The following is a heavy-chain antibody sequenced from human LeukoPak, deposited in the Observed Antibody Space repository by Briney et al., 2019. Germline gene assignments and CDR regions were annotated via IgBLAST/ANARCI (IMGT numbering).Heavy chain of an antibody. CDR2: INPNNGDT. D-gene: IGHD3-10*01. CDR3: AREDYYGSGDTSY. J-gene: IGHJ4*02. CDR1: GYIFTTYF. Sequence: ASVKVSCKASGYIFTTYFIHWVRQAPGQGLEWMGWINPNNGDTNYVQKFQGRVTMTRDTSISTAYMELTRLRSDDTAVYYCAREDYYGSGDTSYWGQGTLVTVSS. V-gene: IGHV1-2*02.